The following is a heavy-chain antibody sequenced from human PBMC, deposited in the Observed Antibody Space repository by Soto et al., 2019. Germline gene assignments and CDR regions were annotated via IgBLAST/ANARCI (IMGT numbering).Heavy chain of an antibody. CDR2: ISAYTGNT. V-gene: IGHV1-18*01. J-gene: IGHJ3*02. CDR3: ARVPNVVVTGRYAFDI. D-gene: IGHD2-21*02. Sequence: QVQLVQSGAEVKKPGASVTVSCKASGYTFTSYDITWVRQAPGQGLEWMGWISAYTGNTNYAQKLQGRVTMTTDTSTSTAYMELRSLRSDDTAVYYCARVPNVVVTGRYAFDIWGQGTVVTVSS. CDR1: GYTFTSYD.